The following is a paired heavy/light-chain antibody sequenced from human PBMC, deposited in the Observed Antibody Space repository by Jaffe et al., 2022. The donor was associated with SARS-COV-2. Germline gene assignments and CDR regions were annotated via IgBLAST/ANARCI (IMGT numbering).Light chain of an antibody. CDR3: QQRSNWPLT. J-gene: IGKJ4*01. CDR1: ESIGTY. Sequence: EIVLTQSPAALSLSPGDRATLSCRTSESIGTYLTWYQQQPGQAPRLLIFDASHRATGIPARFSGSGSGTDFTLTISSLEPEDFAIYYCQQRSNWPLTFGAGTKVEIK. V-gene: IGKV3-11*01. CDR2: DAS.
Heavy chain of an antibody. CDR1: GGSITSNAHY. CDR3: ARQIRGGEHVAAFDI. V-gene: IGHV4-31*03. Sequence: QVQLQESGPGLVRASQTLSLTCTVSGGSITSNAHYWSWIRQHPEKGLEWIGHIYYSGSTDYNPSLKSRVAMSADTSKNQFSLKLTSVTAADTAVYYCARQIRGGEHVAAFDIWGQGTGVTVSS. D-gene: IGHD2-21*01. CDR2: IYYSGST. J-gene: IGHJ3*02.